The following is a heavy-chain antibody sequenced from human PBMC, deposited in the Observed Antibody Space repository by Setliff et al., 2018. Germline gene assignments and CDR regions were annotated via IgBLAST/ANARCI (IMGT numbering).Heavy chain of an antibody. CDR1: GYNFLDYW. J-gene: IGHJ2*01. CDR3: ARRRRFDSGGPRSPWYFDL. D-gene: IGHD3-22*01. Sequence: PGESLKISCKASGYNFLDYWIGWVRQMPGKGLEWMGIIYPDDSDTRYSPSVQGPLTISADKSISTAYLQWSSLKASDTAFYYCARRRRFDSGGPRSPWYFDLWGRGTRVTVSS. CDR2: IYPDDSDT. V-gene: IGHV5-51*01.